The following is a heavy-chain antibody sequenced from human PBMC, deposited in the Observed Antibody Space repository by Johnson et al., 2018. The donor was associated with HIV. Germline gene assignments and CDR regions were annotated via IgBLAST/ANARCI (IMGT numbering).Heavy chain of an antibody. V-gene: IGHV3-66*02. J-gene: IGHJ3*02. D-gene: IGHD3-22*01. CDR3: AKDTEGSGYAFDI. CDR2: ISRGGST. CDR1: GFNVSGNY. Sequence: VQLVESGGGLVQPGGSLRLSCVASGFNVSGNYMSWVRQAPGRGLEWVSVISRGGSTYYDDPVKGRFTVSRANSKNTLYLQMISLRAEDTAVYYCAKDTEGSGYAFDIWGQGTMVTVSS.